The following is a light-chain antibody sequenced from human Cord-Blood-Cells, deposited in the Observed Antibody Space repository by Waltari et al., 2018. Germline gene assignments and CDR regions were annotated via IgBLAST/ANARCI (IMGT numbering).Light chain of an antibody. Sequence: AIQMTQPPSSLSASVGDRVTITCRASQGIRNDLGWYQQKPGEAPKLMIYAASSLQSGVPSRFSGSGSGTDFTLTISSLQPEDFATYYCLQDYNYPYTFGQGTKLEIK. V-gene: IGKV1-6*01. CDR1: QGIRND. J-gene: IGKJ2*01. CDR2: AAS. CDR3: LQDYNYPYT.